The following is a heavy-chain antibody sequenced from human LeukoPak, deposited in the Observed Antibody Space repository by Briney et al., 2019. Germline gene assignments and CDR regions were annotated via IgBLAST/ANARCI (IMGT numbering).Heavy chain of an antibody. CDR3: ARQGYSYGSPPPVDY. D-gene: IGHD5-18*01. CDR1: GGSFSGYY. J-gene: IGHJ4*02. CDR2: INHSGST. Sequence: SETLSLTCAVYGGSFSGYYWSWIRQPPGKGLEWIGEINHSGSTNYNPSLKSRVTISVDTSKNQFSLKLSSVTAADTAVYYCARQGYSYGSPPPVDYWGQGTLVTVSS. V-gene: IGHV4-34*01.